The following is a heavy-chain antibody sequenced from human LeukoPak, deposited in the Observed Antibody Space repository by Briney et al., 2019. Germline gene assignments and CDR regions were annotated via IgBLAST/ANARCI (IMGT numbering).Heavy chain of an antibody. CDR1: GGTFSSYA. Sequence: GASVKVSCKASGGTFSSYAISWVRQAPGQGLEWMGGIIPIFGTANYAQKFQGRVTITADESTSTAYMELSSLRSEDTAVYYCAREAGRGPVEMATIPNPDAFDIWGQGTMVTVSS. CDR2: IIPIFGTA. V-gene: IGHV1-69*13. J-gene: IGHJ3*02. D-gene: IGHD5-24*01. CDR3: AREAGRGPVEMATIPNPDAFDI.